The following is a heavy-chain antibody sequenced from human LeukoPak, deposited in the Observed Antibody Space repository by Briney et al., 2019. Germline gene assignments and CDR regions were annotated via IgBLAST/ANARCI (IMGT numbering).Heavy chain of an antibody. J-gene: IGHJ4*02. Sequence: SETLSLTCSVSGDSITSSSYYWAWIRQPPETGLDWIGSVYYTGGTSYSPSLKSRVTISVDTSKNQFSLMLSSVTAADTAVYYCARHGGTRITLIEVYYFDSWGQGTLVTVSS. D-gene: IGHD4-11*01. V-gene: IGHV4-39*01. CDR3: ARHGGTRITLIEVYYFDS. CDR2: VYYTGGT. CDR1: GDSITSSSYY.